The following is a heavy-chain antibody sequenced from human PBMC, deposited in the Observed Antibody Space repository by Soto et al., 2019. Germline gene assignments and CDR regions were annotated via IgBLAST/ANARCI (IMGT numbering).Heavy chain of an antibody. CDR1: GFTFSSYA. Sequence: GGSLRLSCAASGFTFSSYAMSWVRQAPGKGLEWVSAISGSGGSTYYADSVKGRFTISRDNSKNTLYLQMNSLRAEDTAVYYCANLIAAQDYYGMDVWGQGTTVTVSS. V-gene: IGHV3-23*01. D-gene: IGHD6-6*01. CDR3: ANLIAAQDYYGMDV. J-gene: IGHJ6*02. CDR2: ISGSGGST.